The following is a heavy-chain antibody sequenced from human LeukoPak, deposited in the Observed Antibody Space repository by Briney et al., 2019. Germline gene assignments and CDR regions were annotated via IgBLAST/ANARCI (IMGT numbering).Heavy chain of an antibody. Sequence: ASVKVSCKASGGTFSSYTISWVRQAPGQGLEWMGRIIPILGIANYAQKFQGRVTITADKSTSTAYMELSSLRSEDTAVYFFAREYGYYGMYVWGQGTTVTVSS. V-gene: IGHV1-69*04. CDR2: IIPILGIA. D-gene: IGHD2-8*01. J-gene: IGHJ6*02. CDR1: GGTFSSYT. CDR3: AREYGYYGMYV.